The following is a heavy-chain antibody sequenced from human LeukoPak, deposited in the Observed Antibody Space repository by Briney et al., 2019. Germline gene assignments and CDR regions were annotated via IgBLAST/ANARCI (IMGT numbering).Heavy chain of an antibody. D-gene: IGHD3-22*01. CDR3: ARFQPLESSGSSPFFDY. V-gene: IGHV3-7*01. Sequence: PGGSLGLSCVASGFTFNNYWMSWVRQAPGKGLECVANIKQDGSEKYYVDSVKGRFTISRDNAKNSLYLQMNSLRAEDTAVYYCARFQPLESSGSSPFFDYWGQGTLVTVSS. J-gene: IGHJ4*02. CDR2: IKQDGSEK. CDR1: GFTFNNYW.